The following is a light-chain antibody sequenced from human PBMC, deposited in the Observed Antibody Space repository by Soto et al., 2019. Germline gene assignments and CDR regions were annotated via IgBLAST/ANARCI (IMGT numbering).Light chain of an antibody. CDR3: SSYTRSSGGV. Sequence: QSALTQPASVSGSPGQSITISCTGTSSDVGGYNYVSWYQQHPGKAPKLMIYEVSNRPSGVSNRFSGSKSGNTASLTISGLQAEDEADYYSSSYTRSSGGVFGTGTKVTVL. CDR1: SSDVGGYNY. CDR2: EVS. V-gene: IGLV2-14*01. J-gene: IGLJ1*01.